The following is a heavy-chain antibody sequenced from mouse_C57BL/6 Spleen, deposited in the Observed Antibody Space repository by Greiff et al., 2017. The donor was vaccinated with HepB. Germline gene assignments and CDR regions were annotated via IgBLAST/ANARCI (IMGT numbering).Heavy chain of an antibody. CDR2: IYPGDGDT. D-gene: IGHD2-4*01. Sequence: VQLQESGPELVKPGASVKISCKASGYAFSSSWMNWVKQRPGKGLEWIGRIYPGDGDTNYNGKFKGKATLTADKSSSTAYMQLSSLTSEASAVYFCARSVIYYEYESRLDYWGQGTTLTVSS. CDR1: GYAFSSSW. V-gene: IGHV1-82*01. J-gene: IGHJ2*01. CDR3: ARSVIYYEYESRLDY.